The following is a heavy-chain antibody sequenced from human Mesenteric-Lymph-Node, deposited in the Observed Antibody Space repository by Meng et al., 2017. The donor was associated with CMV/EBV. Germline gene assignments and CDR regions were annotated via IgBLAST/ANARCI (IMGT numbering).Heavy chain of an antibody. CDR3: ARYRSSSWDWYFDL. Sequence: SETLSLTCAVSGGPISSSDYYWGWIRQPPGKGLEWIGSIYYSGSTYYNPSLKSRVTISVDTSKNQFSLMLSSVTAADTAVYYCARYRSSSWDWYFDLWGRGTLVTVSS. V-gene: IGHV4-39*01. CDR1: GGPISSSDYY. D-gene: IGHD6-6*01. J-gene: IGHJ2*01. CDR2: IYYSGST.